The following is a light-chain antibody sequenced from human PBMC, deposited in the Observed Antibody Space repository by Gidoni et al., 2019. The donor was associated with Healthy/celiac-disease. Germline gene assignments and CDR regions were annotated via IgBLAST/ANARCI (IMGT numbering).Light chain of an antibody. V-gene: IGLV1-47*01. Sequence: QSVLTQPPSASGTPGPRVTISCSGSSSNIGSNYVYWYQQLPGTAPKLLIYRNNQRPSGVPDRFAGSKSGTSASLAISGLRSEDEADYYCAAWDDSLSGPVFGTGTKVTVL. CDR1: SSNIGSNY. CDR3: AAWDDSLSGPV. J-gene: IGLJ1*01. CDR2: RNN.